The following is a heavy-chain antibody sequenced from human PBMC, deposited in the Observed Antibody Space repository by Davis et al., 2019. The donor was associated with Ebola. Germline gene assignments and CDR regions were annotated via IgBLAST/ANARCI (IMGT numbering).Heavy chain of an antibody. CDR1: GYTFTGYY. Sequence: AASVKVSCKASGYTFTGYYMHWVRQAPGQGLEWMGWINPNSGGTNYAQKFQGWVTMTRDTSISTAYMELSRLRSDDTAVYYCAREGEATGRGYYYYGMDVWGQGTTVTVSS. J-gene: IGHJ6*02. D-gene: IGHD1-26*01. CDR2: INPNSGGT. V-gene: IGHV1-2*04. CDR3: AREGEATGRGYYYYGMDV.